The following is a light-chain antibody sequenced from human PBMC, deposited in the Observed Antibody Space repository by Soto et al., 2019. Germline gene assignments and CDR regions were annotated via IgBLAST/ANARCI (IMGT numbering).Light chain of an antibody. CDR1: QSISSW. J-gene: IGKJ1*01. Sequence: DIQMTQSPSTLSASVGDRVTITFRASQSISSWLAWYQQKPGKAPKILIDDASSLESGVPSRFSGSGSGTEFTLTISSLQPDDFATYYCQQYNSYWTFGQGTKVDI. CDR2: DAS. CDR3: QQYNSYWT. V-gene: IGKV1-5*01.